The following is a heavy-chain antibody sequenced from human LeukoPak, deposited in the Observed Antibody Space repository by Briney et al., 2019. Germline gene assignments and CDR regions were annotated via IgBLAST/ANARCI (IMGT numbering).Heavy chain of an antibody. J-gene: IGHJ5*02. CDR3: ARDKGIAAAGRGGWFDP. Sequence: PGGSLRLSCAASGFTFSSYSMNRVRQAPGKGLEWVSSISSSSSYIYYADSVKGRFTISRDNAKNSLYLQMNSLRAEDTAVYYCARDKGIAAAGRGGWFDPWGQGTLVTVSS. V-gene: IGHV3-21*01. CDR2: ISSSSSYI. CDR1: GFTFSSYS. D-gene: IGHD6-13*01.